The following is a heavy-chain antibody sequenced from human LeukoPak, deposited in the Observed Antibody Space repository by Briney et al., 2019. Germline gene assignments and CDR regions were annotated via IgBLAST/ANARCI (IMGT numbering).Heavy chain of an antibody. V-gene: IGHV4-59*01. CDR1: AGSISSYY. CDR2: MSYTGST. Sequence: SETPSLTCTVSAGSISSYYWSWIRQPPGKGLEWIGSMSYTGSTNYNPSPKSRVTMSVDTSKNQFSLKLSSVTAADTAVYYCARDVNRGDYFDYWGQGTLVTVSS. J-gene: IGHJ4*02. CDR3: ARDVNRGDYFDY. D-gene: IGHD3-10*01.